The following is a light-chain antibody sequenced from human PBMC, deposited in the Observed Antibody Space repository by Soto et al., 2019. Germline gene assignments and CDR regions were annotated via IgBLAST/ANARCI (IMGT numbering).Light chain of an antibody. CDR3: QQYGSSPLA. CDR2: GAS. J-gene: IGKJ4*01. Sequence: EIVLTQSPGTLSLSPGERATLSCRASQSVSSSYLAWYQKKPGQAPRLLIYGASSRATGTPDRFSGSGSGTVFTLTISRLAPEDVAVYYCQQYGSSPLAFGGGTKVEIK. CDR1: QSVSSSY. V-gene: IGKV3-20*01.